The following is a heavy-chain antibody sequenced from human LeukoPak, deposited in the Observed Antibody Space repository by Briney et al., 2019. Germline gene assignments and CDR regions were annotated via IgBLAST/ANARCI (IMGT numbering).Heavy chain of an antibody. CDR2: ISYDGSNK. CDR3: AKTPDSRGYQGWFDP. V-gene: IGHV3-30*18. CDR1: WFTFSSYG. J-gene: IGHJ5*02. D-gene: IGHD3-22*01. Sequence: QPGGSLRLSCAASWFTFSSYGMHWVRQAPGKGLEWVAVISYDGSNKYYADSVKGRFTISRDNSKNTLYLQMNSLRAEDTAVYYCAKTPDSRGYQGWFDPWGLGTLVTVSS.